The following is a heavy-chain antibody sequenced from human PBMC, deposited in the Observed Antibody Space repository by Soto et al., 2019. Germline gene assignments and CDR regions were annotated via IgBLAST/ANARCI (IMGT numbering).Heavy chain of an antibody. V-gene: IGHV4-59*01. CDR1: GGSISSYY. CDR3: ARAGTTAVDY. D-gene: IGHD4-17*01. J-gene: IGHJ4*02. Sequence: SETLSLTCTVSGGSISSYYWSWIRQPPGKGLEWIGYIYYSGSTNYNPSLKSRVTISVDTSKNQFSLKLSSVTAADTAVYYCARAGTTAVDYWGQGTLVTVSS. CDR2: IYYSGST.